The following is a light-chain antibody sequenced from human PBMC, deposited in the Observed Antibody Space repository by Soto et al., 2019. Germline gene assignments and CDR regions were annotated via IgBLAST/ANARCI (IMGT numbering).Light chain of an antibody. J-gene: IGKJ4*01. Sequence: EIVMTQSPATLSASPGEGATLSCKAGQNVYNNLAWYQQRPGQPPRLLIYDASTRATGISARFSGSGYGTDFTLTISSLQSEDFAVYFCQQCRNWPLTFGGWTKVEIK. V-gene: IGKV3-15*01. CDR3: QQCRNWPLT. CDR1: QNVYNN. CDR2: DAS.